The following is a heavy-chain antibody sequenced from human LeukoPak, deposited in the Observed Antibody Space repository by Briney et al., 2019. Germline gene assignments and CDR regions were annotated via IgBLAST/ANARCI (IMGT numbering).Heavy chain of an antibody. D-gene: IGHD5-24*01. J-gene: IGHJ4*02. CDR1: GFTFSSYA. V-gene: IGHV3-23*01. CDR3: AKVYSIDAYNYPFDY. Sequence: PGGSLRLSCAASGFTFSSYAMSWVRQAPGKGLDWVSSITGSGGSTYYADSVKGRFIISRDNSKNTLFLQMTSLRAEDTAVYHCAKVYSIDAYNYPFDYWGQGTLVTVSS. CDR2: ITGSGGST.